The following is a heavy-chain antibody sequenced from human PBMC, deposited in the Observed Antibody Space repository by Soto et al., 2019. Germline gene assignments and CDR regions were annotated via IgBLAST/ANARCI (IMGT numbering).Heavy chain of an antibody. CDR1: GGSISSYY. Sequence: SETLSLTCTVSGGSISSYYWSWIRQPPGKGLEWIGYIYYSGSTNYNPSLKSRVTISVDTSKNQFSLKLSSVTAADTAVYHCASRSGWYEPIDYWGQGTLVTVSS. D-gene: IGHD6-19*01. CDR3: ASRSGWYEPIDY. V-gene: IGHV4-59*01. J-gene: IGHJ4*02. CDR2: IYYSGST.